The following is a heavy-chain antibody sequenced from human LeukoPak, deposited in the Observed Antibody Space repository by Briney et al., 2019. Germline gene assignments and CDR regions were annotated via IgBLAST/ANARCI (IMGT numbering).Heavy chain of an antibody. J-gene: IGHJ3*02. D-gene: IGHD6-13*01. Sequence: SETLPHTRTGSGGSISSYYWSWIRQPPGKGLEWIGYIYYSGSTNYKPSLKSRVTISVDTSKNQFSPKLSSVTAADTAVYYCARNTAAQSHTTIWGDG. CDR1: GGSISSYY. CDR3: ARNTAAQSHTTI. V-gene: IGHV4-59*08. CDR2: IYYSGST.